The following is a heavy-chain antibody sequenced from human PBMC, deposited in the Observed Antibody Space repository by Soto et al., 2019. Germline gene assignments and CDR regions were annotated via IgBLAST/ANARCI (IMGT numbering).Heavy chain of an antibody. D-gene: IGHD3-22*01. V-gene: IGHV4-31*02. CDR2: IYYSGST. Sequence: SETLSLTXTVSGGSISSGGYYWSWIRQHPGKGLEWIGYIYYSGSTYYNPSLKSRVTISVDTSKNQFSLKLSSVTAADTAVYYCARDLSPYYDSSGYAFDIWGQGTMVTVSS. J-gene: IGHJ3*02. CDR3: ARDLSPYYDSSGYAFDI. CDR1: GGSISSGGYY.